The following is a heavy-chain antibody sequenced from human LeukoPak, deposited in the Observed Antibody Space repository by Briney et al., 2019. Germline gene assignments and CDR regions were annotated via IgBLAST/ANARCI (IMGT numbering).Heavy chain of an antibody. CDR1: GYTFTGYY. CDR2: INPNSGGT. V-gene: IGHV1-2*02. CDR3: ARGRRVADFYYYYYYMDV. J-gene: IGHJ6*03. Sequence: ASVKVSCKASGYTFTGYYMHWVRQAPGQGLEWMGWINPNSGGTNYAQKFQGRVTMTRDTSISTAYMELSRLRSDDTAVYYCARGRRVADFYYYYYYMDVWGKGTTVTVSS. D-gene: IGHD6-19*01.